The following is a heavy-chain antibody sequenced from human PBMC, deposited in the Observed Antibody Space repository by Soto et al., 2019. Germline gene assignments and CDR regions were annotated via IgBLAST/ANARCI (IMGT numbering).Heavy chain of an antibody. V-gene: IGHV3-21*01. CDR3: ARANYGSGNSADY. J-gene: IGHJ4*02. CDR2: ISSSSSYI. D-gene: IGHD3-10*01. CDR1: GFTFSSYS. Sequence: EVQLVESGGGLVKPGGSLRLSCAASGFTFSSYSMNWVRQAPGKGLEWVSSISSSSSYIYYADSVKGRFTISSDNAKNSLYLQMNSLRAEDTAVYYGARANYGSGNSADYWGQGTLVTVSS.